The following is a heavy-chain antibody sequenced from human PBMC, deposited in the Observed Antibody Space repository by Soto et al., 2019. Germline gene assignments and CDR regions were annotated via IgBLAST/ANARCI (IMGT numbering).Heavy chain of an antibody. V-gene: IGHV2-5*02. Sequence: QINLIESGPTLVKPTQTLTLTCTFSGFSLSTSGAAVGWVRQPPGRALEGLALIYWDGDKRYNASLGNRLTITKDTSMNQVVLTLTNVDPADTARYYCGDRATMTIFGLIIDNGIWFDPWGQGTRVIVSS. D-gene: IGHD3-3*01. CDR2: IYWDGDK. CDR1: GFSLSTSGAA. CDR3: GDRATMTIFGLIIDNGIWFDP. J-gene: IGHJ5*02.